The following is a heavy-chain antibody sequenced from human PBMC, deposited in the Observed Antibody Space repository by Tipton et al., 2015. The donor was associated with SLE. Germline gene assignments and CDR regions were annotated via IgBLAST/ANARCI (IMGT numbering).Heavy chain of an antibody. CDR1: GGSFSDFY. Sequence: TLSLTCAVYGGSFSDFYWSWIRQPPGKGLEWIGEINHSGSTKYNPSLKSRVTISVDTSKNQFSLKLKFVTAADTAVYYCARDSATVSGVIDYWGQGTLVTVSS. CDR2: INHSGST. V-gene: IGHV4-34*01. J-gene: IGHJ4*02. D-gene: IGHD1-26*01. CDR3: ARDSATVSGVIDY.